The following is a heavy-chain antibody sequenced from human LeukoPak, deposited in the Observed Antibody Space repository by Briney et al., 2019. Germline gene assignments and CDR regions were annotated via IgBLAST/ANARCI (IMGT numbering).Heavy chain of an antibody. CDR3: AKRIQSAMATGY. V-gene: IGHV3-30*02. Sequence: GGSLRLSCAASGDTFSSYGMNWVRQAPGKGLEWVAFIRYDGSNKYYADSVKGRFTISRDNSKNTLYLQMNSLRAEDTAVYYCAKRIQSAMATGYWGKGTTVTISS. CDR1: GDTFSSYG. CDR2: IRYDGSNK. J-gene: IGHJ6*04. D-gene: IGHD5-18*01.